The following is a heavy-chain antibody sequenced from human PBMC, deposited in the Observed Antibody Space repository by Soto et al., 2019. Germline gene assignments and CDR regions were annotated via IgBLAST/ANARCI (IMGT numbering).Heavy chain of an antibody. CDR2: MYYSGST. CDR1: SGYIRNYY. V-gene: IGHV4-59*01. CDR3: ARGLRYFDWP. D-gene: IGHD3-9*01. Sequence: LTCTVSSGYIRNYYWTWIRQPPGKGLEWIGYMYYSGSTNYNPSLKSRVTISVDTSKNQFSLKLSSVTAADTAVYYCARGLRYFDWPWGQGTLVTVSS. J-gene: IGHJ4*02.